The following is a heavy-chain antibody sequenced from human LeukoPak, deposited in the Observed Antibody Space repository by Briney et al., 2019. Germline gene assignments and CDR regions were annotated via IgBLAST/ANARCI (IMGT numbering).Heavy chain of an antibody. V-gene: IGHV4-39*01. D-gene: IGHD3-3*01. Sequence: ASETLSLTCTVSGGSISSSSYYWGWIRQPPGKGLEWIGSIYYSGSTYYNPSLKSRVTISVDTSKNQFSLKLSSVTAADTAVYYCARHQTPFWSGYWSPFDYWGQGTLVTVSS. CDR1: GGSISSSSYY. CDR2: IYYSGST. CDR3: ARHQTPFWSGYWSPFDY. J-gene: IGHJ4*02.